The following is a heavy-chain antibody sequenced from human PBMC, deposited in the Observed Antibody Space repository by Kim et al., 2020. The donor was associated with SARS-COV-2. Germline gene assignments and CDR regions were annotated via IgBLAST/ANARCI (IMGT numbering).Heavy chain of an antibody. D-gene: IGHD4-17*01. V-gene: IGHV3-30*18. CDR3: AKDQGRGMTTVPTDGMDV. CDR2: ISYDGSNK. Sequence: GGSLRLSCAASGFTFSSYGMHWVRQAPGKGLEWVAVISYDGSNKYYADSVKGRFTISRDNSKNTLYLQMNSLRAEDTAVYYCAKDQGRGMTTVPTDGMDVWGQGTTVTVSS. J-gene: IGHJ6*02. CDR1: GFTFSSYG.